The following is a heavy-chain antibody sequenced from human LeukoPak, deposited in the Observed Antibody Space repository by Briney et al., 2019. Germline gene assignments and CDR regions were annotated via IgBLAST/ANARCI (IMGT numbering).Heavy chain of an antibody. CDR3: ARVGYDSSGYYYFSS. CDR2: INHSGST. D-gene: IGHD3-22*01. V-gene: IGHV4-34*01. Sequence: PSETLSLTCAVYGGSFSGYYWSWIRQPPGKGLEWIGEINHSGSTNYNPSLKSRVTISVDTSKNQFSLKLSSVTAADTAVYYCARVGYDSSGYYYFSSWGQGTLVTVSS. CDR1: GGSFSGYY. J-gene: IGHJ4*02.